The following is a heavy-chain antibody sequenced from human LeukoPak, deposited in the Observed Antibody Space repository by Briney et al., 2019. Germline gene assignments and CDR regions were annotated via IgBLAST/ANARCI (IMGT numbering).Heavy chain of an antibody. V-gene: IGHV4-34*01. D-gene: IGHD6-13*01. CDR3: ARRKIRIAAAGRDMDV. Sequence: PSETLSLTCAVYGGSFSGYYWSWIRQPPGKGLEWIGEINHSGSTNYNPSLKSRVTISVDTSKNQFSLKLSSVTAADTAVYYCARRKIRIAAAGRDMDVWGKGTTVTISS. CDR1: GGSFSGYY. CDR2: INHSGST. J-gene: IGHJ6*03.